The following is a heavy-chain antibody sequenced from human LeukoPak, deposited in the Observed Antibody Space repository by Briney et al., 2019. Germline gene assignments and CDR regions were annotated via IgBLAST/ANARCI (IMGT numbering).Heavy chain of an antibody. CDR3: ARHLVVATYDY. Sequence: PGGSLRLSCAASGFTFSDYYMSWIRQAPGKGLEWVSYISSGGSTIYYADSVKGRFTISRDNAKNSLYLQMNSLRAEDTAEYYCARHLVVATYDYWGQGTLVTVSS. CDR2: ISSGGSTI. J-gene: IGHJ4*02. V-gene: IGHV3-11*01. D-gene: IGHD2-21*01. CDR1: GFTFSDYY.